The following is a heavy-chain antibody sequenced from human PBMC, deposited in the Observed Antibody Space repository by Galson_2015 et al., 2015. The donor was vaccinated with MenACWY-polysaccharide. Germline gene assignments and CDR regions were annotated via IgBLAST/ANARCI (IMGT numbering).Heavy chain of an antibody. D-gene: IGHD4-17*01. CDR2: ITYSGGST. J-gene: IGHJ4*02. V-gene: IGHV3-23*01. Sequence: SLRLSCAASGFPFSTYVMSWVRQAPGKGLEWVSTITYSGGSTNYADSVKGRFTISRGNSKNTLYLQMNSLRVEDTAVYYCARDKDYGDYSLFDSWGQGTLVTVSS. CDR1: GFPFSTYV. CDR3: ARDKDYGDYSLFDS.